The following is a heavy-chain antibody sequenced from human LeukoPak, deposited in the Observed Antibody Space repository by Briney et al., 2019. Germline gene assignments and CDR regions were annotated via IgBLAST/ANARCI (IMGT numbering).Heavy chain of an antibody. Sequence: GRSLRLSCAASGFTFSNYGMHWVRQAPEKGLEWVSAISGSGGSTYYADSVKGRFTISRDNSKNTLYLQMNSLRAEDTAIYYCAKVRVGATDYWGQGTLVTVSS. D-gene: IGHD1-26*01. J-gene: IGHJ4*02. V-gene: IGHV3-23*01. CDR3: AKVRVGATDY. CDR1: GFTFSNYG. CDR2: ISGSGGST.